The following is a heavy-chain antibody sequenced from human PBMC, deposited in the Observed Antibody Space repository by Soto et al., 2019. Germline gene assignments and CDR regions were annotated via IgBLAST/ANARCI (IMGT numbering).Heavy chain of an antibody. Sequence: QITLKESGPTLVKPTQTLTLTCTFSGFSLSTSGVGVSWIRQPPGKALEWLALIYWDDDKRYSPSLKSRLTNTKDTSKNQVVLTMTNMDPVDTATYYGAHSDYYDSSGYFLRESWGQGTLVTVSS. CDR2: IYWDDDK. J-gene: IGHJ4*02. CDR1: GFSLSTSGVG. D-gene: IGHD3-22*01. V-gene: IGHV2-5*02. CDR3: AHSDYYDSSGYFLRES.